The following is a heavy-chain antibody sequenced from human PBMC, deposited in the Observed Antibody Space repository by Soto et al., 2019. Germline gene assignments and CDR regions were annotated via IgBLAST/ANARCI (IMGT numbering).Heavy chain of an antibody. Sequence: TLSLTCTVSGGSISSGGYYWSWIRQHPGKGLEWIGYIYYSGSTYYNPSLKSRVIISVDTSKNQFSLKLSSVTAADTAVYYCARDYDSSGDYWGQGTLVTVPQ. CDR3: ARDYDSSGDY. D-gene: IGHD3-22*01. CDR1: GGSISSGGYY. CDR2: IYYSGST. J-gene: IGHJ4*02. V-gene: IGHV4-31*03.